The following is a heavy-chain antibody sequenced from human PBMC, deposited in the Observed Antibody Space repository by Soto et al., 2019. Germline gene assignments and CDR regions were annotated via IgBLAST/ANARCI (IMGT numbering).Heavy chain of an antibody. Sequence: EVQLVESGGGLVKPGGSLRLSCAASGFTFSSYSMNWVRQAPGKGLEWVSSISSSSSYIYYADSVKGRFTISRDNAKNSLYLQMNSLRAEVTAVYYCARDLTTYGDYWGQGTLVTVSS. V-gene: IGHV3-21*01. D-gene: IGHD3-9*01. CDR3: ARDLTTYGDY. CDR2: ISSSSSYI. CDR1: GFTFSSYS. J-gene: IGHJ4*02.